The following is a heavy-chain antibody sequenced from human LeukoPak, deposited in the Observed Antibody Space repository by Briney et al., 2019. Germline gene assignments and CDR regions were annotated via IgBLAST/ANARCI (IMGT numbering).Heavy chain of an antibody. CDR2: IKEDGSEK. CDR1: GFTFSNYW. CDR3: ARGVFVVVPADAFDI. D-gene: IGHD2-2*01. Sequence: GGSLRLSCAASGFTFSNYWMSWVRQAPGKGLEWVANIKEDGSEKYYVDSVKGRFIISRDNAKNSLYLQMNSLRTEDTAVYYCARGVFVVVPADAFDIWGQGTMVTVSS. V-gene: IGHV3-7*03. J-gene: IGHJ3*02.